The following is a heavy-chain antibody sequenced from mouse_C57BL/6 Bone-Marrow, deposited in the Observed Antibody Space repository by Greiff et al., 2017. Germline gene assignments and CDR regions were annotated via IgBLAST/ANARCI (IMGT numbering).Heavy chain of an antibody. V-gene: IGHV1-69*01. J-gene: IGHJ3*01. D-gene: IGHD1-1*01. Sequence: QVQLQQPGAELVMPGASVKLSCKASGYTFTSYWMHWVKQRPGPGLEWIGEIDPSDSYTNYNQKFKGKSTLTVDKSSSTAYMQLSSLTSEDSAVYYCARGNYYGSSLFAYWGQGTLVTVSA. CDR3: ARGNYYGSSLFAY. CDR1: GYTFTSYW. CDR2: IDPSDSYT.